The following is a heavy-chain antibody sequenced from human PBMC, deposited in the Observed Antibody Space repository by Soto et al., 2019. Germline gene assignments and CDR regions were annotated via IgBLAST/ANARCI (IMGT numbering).Heavy chain of an antibody. CDR2: IYTSASI. J-gene: IGHJ6*02. Sequence: SETLSLTCSVSGADINTYSWTWIRQPAGRGLEWIGRIYTSASINYNPSLRGRVTLSVDTSTNQVSLKLASVTAADTAVYYCARDREAGYNFYYGMDVWGQGTTVTVSS. D-gene: IGHD6-19*01. CDR1: GADINTYS. V-gene: IGHV4-4*07. CDR3: ARDREAGYNFYYGMDV.